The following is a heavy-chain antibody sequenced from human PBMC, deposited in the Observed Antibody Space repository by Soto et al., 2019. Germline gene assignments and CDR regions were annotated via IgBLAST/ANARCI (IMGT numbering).Heavy chain of an antibody. CDR2: IKQDGSAK. CDR1: GFTFSSYW. Sequence: GGSLRLSCAASGFTFSSYWMSWVRQAPGKGLEWVANIKQDGSAKYYVNSVKGRFTISRANAKNSLYLQMNSLRAEDTAVYYCARDNVGRGWYLARDYYYMDVWGKGTTVTVSS. V-gene: IGHV3-7*01. D-gene: IGHD6-19*01. J-gene: IGHJ6*03. CDR3: ARDNVGRGWYLARDYYYMDV.